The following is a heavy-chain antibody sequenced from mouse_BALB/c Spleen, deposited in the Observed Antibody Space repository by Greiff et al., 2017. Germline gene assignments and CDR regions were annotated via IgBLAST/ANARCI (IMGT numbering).Heavy chain of an antibody. D-gene: IGHD2-4*01. CDR2: ISSGGST. CDR1: GFTFSSYA. Sequence: EVMLVESGGGLVKPGGSLKLSCAASGFTFSSYAMSWVRQTPEKRLEWVASISSGGSTYYPDSVKGRFTISRDNARNILYLQMSSLRSEDTAMYYCARDNYYDNLYYFDYWGQGTTLTVSS. J-gene: IGHJ2*01. CDR3: ARDNYYDNLYYFDY. V-gene: IGHV5-6-5*01.